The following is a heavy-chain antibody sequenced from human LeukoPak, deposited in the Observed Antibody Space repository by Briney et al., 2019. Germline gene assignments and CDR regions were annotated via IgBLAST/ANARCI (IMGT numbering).Heavy chain of an antibody. CDR1: GFTFSSYS. V-gene: IGHV3-23*01. Sequence: PGGSLRLSCAASGFTFSSYSMNWVRQAPGKGLEWVSAISGSGGSTYYADSVKGRFTISRDNSKNTLYLQMNSLRAEDTAVYYCARAGSSSGWSYYYYGMDVWGQGTTVTVSS. CDR2: ISGSGGST. D-gene: IGHD6-19*01. CDR3: ARAGSSSGWSYYYYGMDV. J-gene: IGHJ6*02.